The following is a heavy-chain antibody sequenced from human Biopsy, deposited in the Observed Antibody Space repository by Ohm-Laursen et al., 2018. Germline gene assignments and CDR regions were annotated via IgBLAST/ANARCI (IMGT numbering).Heavy chain of an antibody. CDR1: GYSFTSYY. CDR2: INPSGSTT. CDR3: ARNTGWYGDLYYFDY. J-gene: IGHJ4*02. V-gene: IGHV1-46*01. D-gene: IGHD6-19*01. Sequence: ASVKGSCKVSGYSFTSYYMHWVRQAPGQGLEWMGMINPSGSTTSYPQIFQGRVTMTRDTSKSTVYMELSSLRSADTAVYFCARNTGWYGDLYYFDYWGQGTLVTVSS.